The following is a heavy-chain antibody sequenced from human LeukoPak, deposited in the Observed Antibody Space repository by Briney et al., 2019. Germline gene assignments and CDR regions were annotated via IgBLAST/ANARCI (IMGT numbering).Heavy chain of an antibody. Sequence: GGSLRLSCAASGFIFSSYAMSWVRQAPGKGLEWVSYGGSGGSTYYADSVKGRFTVSRDNSKSTLYLQMNSLTAEDTAVYYCAKMRGQYYHSYYMDAWGKGTTGTVS. CDR1: GFIFSSYA. J-gene: IGHJ6*03. CDR3: AKMRGQYYHSYYMDA. V-gene: IGHV3-23*01. CDR2: GGSGGST.